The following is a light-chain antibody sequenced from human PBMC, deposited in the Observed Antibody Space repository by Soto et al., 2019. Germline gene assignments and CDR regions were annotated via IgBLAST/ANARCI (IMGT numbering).Light chain of an antibody. J-gene: IGKJ5*01. CDR2: DAS. CDR1: QDISKN. V-gene: IGKV1-33*01. CDR3: QQYDNLLPIT. Sequence: IQMTQSPSSLSASVGDRVTITCQASQDISKNLNWYQQKPGKAPKRLIYDASSLQTGVPSRFRGSVSATHFTFTISSLQPEDIATYYCQQYDNLLPITFGHGTRLEIK.